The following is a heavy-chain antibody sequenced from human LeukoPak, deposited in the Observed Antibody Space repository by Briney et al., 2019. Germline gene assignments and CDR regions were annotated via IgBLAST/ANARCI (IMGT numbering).Heavy chain of an antibody. CDR3: ARVGPETAFDY. CDR2: INYKGGTT. D-gene: IGHD1-14*01. V-gene: IGHV3-64*02. J-gene: IGHJ4*02. CDR1: GFTLGSFS. Sequence: GGSLRLSCAASGFTLGSFSMHWVRQSPGRGLEYVSAINYKGGTTYYADSVKGRFTISRDNSKNTLYLQMASLRGEDMAVYYCARVGPETAFDYWGQGTLVTVSS.